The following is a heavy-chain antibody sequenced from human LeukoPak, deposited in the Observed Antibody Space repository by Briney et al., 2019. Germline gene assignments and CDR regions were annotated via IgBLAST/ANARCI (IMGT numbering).Heavy chain of an antibody. D-gene: IGHD3-3*01. V-gene: IGHV3-23*01. CDR1: GFTFSSYA. CDR3: AKGYDFWSGYYTHDAFDI. CDR2: ISGSGGST. Sequence: GGSLRLSCAASGFTFSSYAMSWVRQAPGKGLEWVSAISGSGGSTYYADSVKGRFTISRDNSKNTLYLQMNSLRAEDTAVYYCAKGYDFWSGYYTHDAFDIWGQGTMVTVSS. J-gene: IGHJ3*02.